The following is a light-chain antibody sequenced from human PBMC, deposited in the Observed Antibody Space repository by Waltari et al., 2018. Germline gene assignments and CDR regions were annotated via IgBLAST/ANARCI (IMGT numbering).Light chain of an antibody. V-gene: IGKV4-1*01. J-gene: IGKJ4*01. CDR1: QRVFHSSPNRNY. CDR3: QQHFSAPLT. Sequence: VMTQSPDSLALSLGERATITFSSSQRVFHSSPNRNYLAWYQQRPGQPPKVLIYWASTRESGVPDRFSGSGSGTDFTLTISSLQAEDVAVYYCQQHFSAPLTFGGGTKVEIK. CDR2: WAS.